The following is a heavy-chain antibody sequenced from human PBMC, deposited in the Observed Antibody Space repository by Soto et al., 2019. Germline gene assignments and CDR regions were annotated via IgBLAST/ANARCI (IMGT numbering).Heavy chain of an antibody. V-gene: IGHV3-23*01. CDR3: ARRITMVRGVNDY. CDR1: GFTFSSYA. Sequence: GSLRLSCAASGFTFSSYAMSWVRQAPGKGLEWVSAISGSGGSTYYADSVKGRFTISRDNSKNTLYLQMNSLRAEDTAVYYCARRITMVRGVNDYWGQGTLVTVSS. CDR2: ISGSGGST. J-gene: IGHJ4*02. D-gene: IGHD3-10*01.